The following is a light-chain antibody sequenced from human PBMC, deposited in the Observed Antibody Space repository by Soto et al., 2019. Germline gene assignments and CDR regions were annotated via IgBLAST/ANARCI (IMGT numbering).Light chain of an antibody. CDR3: QQYNSYSQT. Sequence: EIVLTQSPATLSVSPGERATLSCRASQSVSSNLAWYQQKPGQAPRLLIYGASTRATGIPARFSGSGSGTEFTLTISGLQPEDFATYYCQQYNSYSQTFGQGTKVDIK. J-gene: IGKJ1*01. V-gene: IGKV3-15*01. CDR2: GAS. CDR1: QSVSSN.